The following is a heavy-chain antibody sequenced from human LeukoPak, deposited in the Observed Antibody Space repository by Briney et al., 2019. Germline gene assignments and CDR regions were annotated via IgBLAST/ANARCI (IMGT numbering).Heavy chain of an antibody. V-gene: IGHV3-74*01. Sequence: TGGSLRLSCAASGVTFSSYWMHWVRQAPGKGLVWVSRINSDGSSTSYADSVKGRFTISRDNAKNTLYLQMNSLRAEDTAVYYCARDTEYNWNYGRFDPWGQGTLVTVSS. J-gene: IGHJ5*02. CDR3: ARDTEYNWNYGRFDP. CDR2: INSDGSST. D-gene: IGHD1-7*01. CDR1: GVTFSSYW.